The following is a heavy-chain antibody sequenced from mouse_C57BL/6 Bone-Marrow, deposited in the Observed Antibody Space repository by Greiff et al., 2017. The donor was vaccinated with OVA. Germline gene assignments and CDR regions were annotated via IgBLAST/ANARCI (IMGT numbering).Heavy chain of an antibody. CDR1: GFTFSDYG. V-gene: IGHV5-17*01. Sequence: DVQLVESGGGLVKPGGSLKLSCAASGFTFSDYGMHWVRQAPEKGLEWVAYISSGSSTIYYADTVKGRFTISRDNAKNTLFLQMTSLRSEDTAMYYCARWRRFYGYFDVWGTGTTVTVSS. CDR3: ARWRRFYGYFDV. CDR2: ISSGSSTI. J-gene: IGHJ1*03. D-gene: IGHD1-1*01.